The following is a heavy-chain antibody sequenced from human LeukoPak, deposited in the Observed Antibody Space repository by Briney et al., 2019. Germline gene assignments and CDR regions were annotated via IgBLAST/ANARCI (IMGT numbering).Heavy chain of an antibody. D-gene: IGHD2-21*02. Sequence: GGSLRLSCAASGFTFSSYWMSWVRQAPGKGLEWVANIKQDGSEKYYVDSVKGRFTISRDNAKNSVYLQMNSLRVEDTAIYYCAKDIVGGGDDYWGQGTLVIVSS. V-gene: IGHV3-7*01. CDR2: IKQDGSEK. CDR3: AKDIVGGGDDY. J-gene: IGHJ4*02. CDR1: GFTFSSYW.